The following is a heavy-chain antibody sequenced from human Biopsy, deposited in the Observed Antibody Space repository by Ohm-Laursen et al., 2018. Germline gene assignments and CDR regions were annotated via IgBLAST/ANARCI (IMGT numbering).Heavy chain of an antibody. Sequence: TQTLTHTHSFSGLSLSPRVMRVSSIRQAPREALEWHGCVDWDEHKAYSASLHPKLSISKDTSNDQVVLTVNNVDPADTSTYYCARTPILIVSAGLVYRHRRHLQGMDVWGQGIAVTVS. CDR3: ARTPILIVSAGLVYRHRRHLQGMDV. CDR2: VDWDEHK. J-gene: IGHJ6*02. V-gene: IGHV2-70*04. CDR1: GLSLSPRVMR. D-gene: IGHD6-13*01.